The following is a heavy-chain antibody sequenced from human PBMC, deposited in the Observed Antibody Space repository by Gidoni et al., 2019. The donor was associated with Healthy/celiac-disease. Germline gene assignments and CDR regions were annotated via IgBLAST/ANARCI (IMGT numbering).Heavy chain of an antibody. CDR3: ARVSSGYTEFDY. Sequence: QVQLQESGPGLVKPSQTLSLTCTVSGGSISSGDYYWSWIRQPPGKGLEWIGYIYYIGSTYYNPSLKSRVTISVETSKNQFSLKLSSVTAADTAVYYCARVSSGYTEFDYWGQGTLVTVSS. CDR1: GGSISSGDYY. V-gene: IGHV4-30-4*01. CDR2: IYYIGST. J-gene: IGHJ4*02. D-gene: IGHD3-3*01.